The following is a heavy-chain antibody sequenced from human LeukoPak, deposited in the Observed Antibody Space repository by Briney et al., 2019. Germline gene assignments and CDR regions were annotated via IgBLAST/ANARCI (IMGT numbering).Heavy chain of an antibody. D-gene: IGHD6-13*01. V-gene: IGHV1-8*02. CDR1: GYTFTSYY. CDR2: MNPNSGNT. Sequence: PGASVKVSCKASGYTFTSYYMHWVRQATGQGLEWMGWMNPNSGNTGYAQKFQGRVTMTRNTSISTAYMELSSLRSEDTAVYYCAREVGYSRGTDWGQGTLVTVSS. CDR3: AREVGYSRGTD. J-gene: IGHJ4*02.